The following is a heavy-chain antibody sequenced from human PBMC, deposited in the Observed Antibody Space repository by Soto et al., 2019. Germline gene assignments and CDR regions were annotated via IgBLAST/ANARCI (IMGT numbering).Heavy chain of an antibody. CDR1: GGTFTYYG. Sequence: QVQLVQSGAEVKRPGSSVKLSCKASGGTFTYYGISWVRQAPGQGLEWMGGIIPIIGPATYAQKFQVRLTITADQSTSTAYMKLSSLGSEDTALYYSARDLGTTIAGPPRRETVGWLDPWGPGTLVTVSS. CDR2: IIPIIGPA. CDR3: ARDLGTTIAGPPRRETVGWLDP. D-gene: IGHD3-22*01. J-gene: IGHJ5*02. V-gene: IGHV1-69*01.